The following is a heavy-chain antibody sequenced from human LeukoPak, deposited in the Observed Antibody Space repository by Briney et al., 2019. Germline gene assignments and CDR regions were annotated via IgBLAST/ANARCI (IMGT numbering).Heavy chain of an antibody. V-gene: IGHV1-2*02. CDR3: ARGTNYDFWSGSREIYMDV. Sequence: GASVKVSCKASGYTFTGYYMHWVRQAPGQGLEWMGWINPNSGGTNYAQKFQGRVTMTRDTSISTAYMELSRLRSDDTAVYYCARGTNYDFWSGSREIYMDVWGKGTTVTVSS. J-gene: IGHJ6*03. D-gene: IGHD3-3*01. CDR2: INPNSGGT. CDR1: GYTFTGYY.